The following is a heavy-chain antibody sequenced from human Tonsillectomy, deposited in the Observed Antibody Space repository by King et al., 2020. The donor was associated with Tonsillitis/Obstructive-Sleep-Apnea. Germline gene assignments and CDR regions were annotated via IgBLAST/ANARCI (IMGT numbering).Heavy chain of an antibody. Sequence: VQLVQSGVEVKKPGSSVKVSCKTSGGTFSSYAISWVRQAPGQGLEWMGGIIPILGTANYAQKFQGRVTITADESTSTAYMGLSSLRSEDTAVYYCAVDSYGKYYYYAMDVWGQGTTVIVS. CDR2: IIPILGTA. J-gene: IGHJ6*02. CDR3: AVDSYGKYYYYAMDV. CDR1: GGTFSSYA. V-gene: IGHV1-69*01. D-gene: IGHD5-18*01.